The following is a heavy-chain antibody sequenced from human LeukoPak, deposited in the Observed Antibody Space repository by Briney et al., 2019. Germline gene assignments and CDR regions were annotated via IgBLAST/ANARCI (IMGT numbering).Heavy chain of an antibody. CDR2: ISGGGTTI. J-gene: IGHJ4*02. CDR1: GFTFRSYD. D-gene: IGHD6-13*01. V-gene: IGHV3-48*01. Sequence: GGSLRLSCAASGFTFRSYDMTWVRQAPGKGLEWVSYISGGGTTIYYADSVKGRFTISRDDAKNSLYLQMNSLRAGDTAVYYCARDRVYTGYVYWGQGTLVTVSS. CDR3: ARDRVYTGYVY.